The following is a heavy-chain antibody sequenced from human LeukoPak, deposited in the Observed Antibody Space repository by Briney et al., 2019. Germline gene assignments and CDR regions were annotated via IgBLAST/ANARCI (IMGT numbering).Heavy chain of an antibody. D-gene: IGHD3-16*01. CDR1: GSTFSSYW. J-gene: IGHJ6*03. V-gene: IGHV3-74*01. CDR2: INSDGSST. Sequence: GGSLRLSCAASGSTFSSYWMHWVRQAPGKGLVWVSRINSDGSSTSYADSVKGRFTISRDNAKNTLYLRMNSLRAEDTAVYYCARDHVYYYYMDVWGKGTTVTVSS. CDR3: ARDHVYYYYMDV.